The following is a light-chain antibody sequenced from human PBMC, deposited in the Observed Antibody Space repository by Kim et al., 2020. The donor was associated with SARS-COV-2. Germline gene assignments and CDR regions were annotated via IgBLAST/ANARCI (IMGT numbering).Light chain of an antibody. J-gene: IGKJ1*01. CDR2: GVS. Sequence: EIVLTQSPGTLSLSPGERATLSCRASQSVSSNYLAWYQQKPGQAPRLLIYGVSSRATGIPDRFSGSGSGTDFTLTISRLEPEDFAVYYCQQYIISPQTFGQGTKVDIK. CDR3: QQYIISPQT. CDR1: QSVSSNY. V-gene: IGKV3-20*01.